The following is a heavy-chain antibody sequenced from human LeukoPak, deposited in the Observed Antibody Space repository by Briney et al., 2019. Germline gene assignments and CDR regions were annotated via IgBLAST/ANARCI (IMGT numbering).Heavy chain of an antibody. D-gene: IGHD3-10*01. CDR3: ARGAMVRGVKNLDY. CDR1: GFTFSSYG. CDR2: IWYDGSNK. Sequence: GRSLSLSCAASGFTFSSYGMHWVRQAPGKGLEWVAVIWYDGSNKYYADSVKGRFTISRDNSKNTLYLQMNSLRAEDTAVYYCARGAMVRGVKNLDYWGQGTLVTVSS. V-gene: IGHV3-33*01. J-gene: IGHJ4*02.